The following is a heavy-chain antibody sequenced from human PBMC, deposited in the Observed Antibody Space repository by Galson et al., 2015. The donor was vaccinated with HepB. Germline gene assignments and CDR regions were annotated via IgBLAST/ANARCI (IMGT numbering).Heavy chain of an antibody. CDR3: ARGLGFVVVPAAIPAGNWFDP. J-gene: IGHJ5*02. CDR2: ISAYNGNT. CDR1: GYTFTSYG. V-gene: IGHV1-18*01. Sequence: SVKVSCKASGYTFTSYGISWVRQAPGQGLEWMGWISAYNGNTNYAQKLQGRVTMTRSTSISTAYMELSSLRSEDTAVYYCARGLGFVVVPAAIPAGNWFDPWGQGTLVTVSS. D-gene: IGHD2-2*02.